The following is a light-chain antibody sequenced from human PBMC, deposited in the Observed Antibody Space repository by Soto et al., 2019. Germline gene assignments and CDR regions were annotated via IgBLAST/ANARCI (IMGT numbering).Light chain of an antibody. CDR1: QSISSW. V-gene: IGKV1-5*03. J-gene: IGKJ1*01. Sequence: DIQMTQSPSTLSAAVGDRVTITCRASQSISSWLAWYQQKPGKAPKLLIYKASSLESGVPSRFSGSGSGTDVTLTISSLQPDDFATYYCQQYNTCFRGAFGQGTKVEIK. CDR3: QQYNTCFRGA. CDR2: KAS.